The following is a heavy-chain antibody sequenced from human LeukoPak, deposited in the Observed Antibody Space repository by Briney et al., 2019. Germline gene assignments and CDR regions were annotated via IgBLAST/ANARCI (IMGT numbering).Heavy chain of an antibody. Sequence: GGSLRLSCAASGFSFSNAWMNWVRQAPGKGLEWVGRIKSRSDDGTSVYAAPVKGRFTISRDDSKNTLYLQMNSLKTEDTAVYYCTNCLRCANSSHGMDVWGHGTPVTVSS. CDR2: IKSRSDDGTS. CDR1: GFSFSNAW. CDR3: TNCLRCANSSHGMDV. V-gene: IGHV3-15*07. J-gene: IGHJ6*02. D-gene: IGHD4-17*01.